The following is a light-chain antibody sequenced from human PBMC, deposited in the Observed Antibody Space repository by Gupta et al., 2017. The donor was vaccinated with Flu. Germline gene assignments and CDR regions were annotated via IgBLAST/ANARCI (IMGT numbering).Light chain of an antibody. Sequence: SSNIGNNYVSWYQQLPGTAPKLLIYDNNQRPSGIPDRFSGSKSGTSVTLDITGLQTGDEADYYCGTWDTSLSAWVFGGGTKVTVL. CDR2: DNN. CDR1: SSNIGNNY. CDR3: GTWDTSLSAWV. J-gene: IGLJ3*02. V-gene: IGLV1-51*01.